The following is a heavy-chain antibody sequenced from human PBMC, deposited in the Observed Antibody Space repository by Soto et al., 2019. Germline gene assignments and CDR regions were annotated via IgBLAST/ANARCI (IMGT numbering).Heavy chain of an antibody. D-gene: IGHD3-9*01. CDR2: IYPGDSDT. J-gene: IGHJ4*02. V-gene: IGHV5-51*01. Sequence: GESLKISCKGSGYTFTNYWIGWVRQMPGKGLEWMGIIYPGDSDTKYSPSFQGQVTISVDKSINTAYLQWSSLKASGTAMYYCARATLTGYYFDYWGQGTLVTVSS. CDR1: GYTFTNYW. CDR3: ARATLTGYYFDY.